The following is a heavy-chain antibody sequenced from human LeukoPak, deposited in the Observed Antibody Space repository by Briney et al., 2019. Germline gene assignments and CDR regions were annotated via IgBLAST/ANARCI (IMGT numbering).Heavy chain of an antibody. D-gene: IGHD2-2*01. CDR2: INPNRGGT. CDR3: ARANALYCSSTSCLFDY. V-gene: IGHV1-2*02. J-gene: IGHJ4*02. Sequence: GASVKVSCKASGYTFTDYYIHWVRQAPGQGLEWMAWINPNRGGTYYAQNFRDRITLTRDTSISTAYMELSRLRSDDTAIYYCARANALYCSSTSCLFDYWGQGTLVTVSS. CDR1: GYTFTDYY.